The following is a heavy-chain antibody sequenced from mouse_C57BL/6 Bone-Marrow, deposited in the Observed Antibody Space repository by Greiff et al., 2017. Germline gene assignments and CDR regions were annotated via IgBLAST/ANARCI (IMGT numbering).Heavy chain of an antibody. CDR3: ARGVVGWYFDV. V-gene: IGHV3-6*01. D-gene: IGHD1-1*01. J-gene: IGHJ1*03. CDR2: ISYDGSN. CDR1: GYSITSGYY. Sequence: EVQLQQSGPGLVKPSQSLSLTCSVTGYSITSGYYWNWIRQFPGNKLEWMGYISYDGSNNYNPSLKNRISITRDTSKNQFFLKLNSVTTEDTATYYCARGVVGWYFDVWGTGTTGTVSS.